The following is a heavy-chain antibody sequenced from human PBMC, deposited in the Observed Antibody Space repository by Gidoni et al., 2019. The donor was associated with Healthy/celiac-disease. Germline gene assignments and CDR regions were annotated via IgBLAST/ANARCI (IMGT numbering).Heavy chain of an antibody. Sequence: QVQLVESGGGLVKPGGSMRLSCAASGLTFSDYYMSWIRQAPGKGLEWVSFISSSGSTIYYADSVKGRFTISRDNAKNSLYLQMNSLRAEDTAVYYCARAHFSSLRHNGYGYWGQGTLVTVSS. CDR3: ARAHFSSLRHNGYGY. CDR1: GLTFSDYY. J-gene: IGHJ4*02. CDR2: ISSSGSTI. D-gene: IGHD6-13*01. V-gene: IGHV3-11*01.